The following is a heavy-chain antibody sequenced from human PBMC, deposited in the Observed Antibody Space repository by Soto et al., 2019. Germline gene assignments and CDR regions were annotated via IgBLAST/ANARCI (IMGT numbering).Heavy chain of an antibody. CDR2: ISGSGGST. CDR1: GFTFSSYA. CDR3: AKDYYDFWSGYYTPSHLRD. V-gene: IGHV3-23*01. D-gene: IGHD3-3*01. J-gene: IGHJ4*02. Sequence: GGSLRLSCAASGFTFSSYAMSWVRQAPGKGLEWVSAISGSGGSTYYADSVKGRFTISRDNSRNTLYLQMNSLRAEDTAVYYCAKDYYDFWSGYYTPSHLRDWGQGTLVTVSS.